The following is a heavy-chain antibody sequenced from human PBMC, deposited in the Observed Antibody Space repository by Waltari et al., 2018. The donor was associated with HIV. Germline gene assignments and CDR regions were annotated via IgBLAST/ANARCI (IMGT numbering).Heavy chain of an antibody. V-gene: IGHV3-74*01. CDR1: GFTFSSYW. CDR3: ASLYNYVWGSPPPFDY. J-gene: IGHJ4*02. CDR2: INSDGSST. D-gene: IGHD3-16*01. Sequence: EVQLVESGGGLVQPGGSLRISCAASGFTFSSYWMHWVRQAPGKGLVWVSRINSDGSSTNYADSGKGRFTISRDNAKNTVYLQMNSLRAEDTALYYCASLYNYVWGSPPPFDYWGQGTLVTVSS.